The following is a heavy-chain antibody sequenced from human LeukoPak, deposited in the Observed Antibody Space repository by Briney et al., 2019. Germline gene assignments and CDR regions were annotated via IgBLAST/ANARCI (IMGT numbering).Heavy chain of an antibody. CDR1: GFPFSSYG. J-gene: IGHJ4*02. CDR3: ARDLNAAFDF. V-gene: IGHV3-33*01. D-gene: IGHD6-25*01. Sequence: GGSLRLSCAASGFPFSSYGMHWVRQAPGKGLEWVARLVYDARSDYANSVKGRFSISRDDSKNTLFLDMSNLRVEDTALYYCARDLNAAFDFWGQGVLATVSS. CDR2: LVYDARS.